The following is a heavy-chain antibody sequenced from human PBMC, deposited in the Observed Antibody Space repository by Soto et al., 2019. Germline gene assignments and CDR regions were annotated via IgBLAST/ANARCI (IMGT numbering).Heavy chain of an antibody. D-gene: IGHD3-9*01. V-gene: IGHV1-46*01. CDR2: INPRGGYT. CDR3: AREPPMTGLFDY. CDR1: GHSSSSYF. J-gene: IGHJ4*02. Sequence: QVQLVQSGAEVKKPGASVKVSCKASGHSSSSYFMHWVRQAPGQGLEWMGVINPRGGYTSFTQKFQGRVSVTRDTSTNTVYMEFSSLRFEDTAVYYCAREPPMTGLFDYWGQGALVSVSS.